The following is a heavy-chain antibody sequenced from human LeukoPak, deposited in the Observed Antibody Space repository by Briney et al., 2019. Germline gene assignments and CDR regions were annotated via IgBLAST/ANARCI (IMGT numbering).Heavy chain of an antibody. D-gene: IGHD3-22*01. CDR3: AGHLHDGSGYSRPIDY. CDR2: INSIGTYI. J-gene: IGHJ4*02. CDR1: GCTFSTFN. Sequence: GGSLRLSCAASGCTFSTFNMNWVRQAPGKGLEWVSAINSIGTYIYYADSVKGRFTVYRDNDQNSLYLHMNSLRAEDSDVYSCAGHLHDGSGYSRPIDYWGQGTLVTVSS. V-gene: IGHV3-21*01.